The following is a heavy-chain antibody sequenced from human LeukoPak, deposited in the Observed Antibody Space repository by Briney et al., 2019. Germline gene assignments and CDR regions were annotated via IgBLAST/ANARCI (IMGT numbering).Heavy chain of an antibody. CDR1: GYTLSELS. CDR3: ATVGYCSSTSCHGVWFDP. D-gene: IGHD2-2*01. CDR2: FDPEDGET. V-gene: IGHV1-24*01. J-gene: IGHJ5*02. Sequence: ASVKVSCKVSGYTLSELSMHWVRQAPGKGLEWMGGFDPEDGETIYAQKFQGRVTMTEDTSTDTAYMELSSLRSEDTAVYYCATVGYCSSTSCHGVWFDPWGQGTLVTVSS.